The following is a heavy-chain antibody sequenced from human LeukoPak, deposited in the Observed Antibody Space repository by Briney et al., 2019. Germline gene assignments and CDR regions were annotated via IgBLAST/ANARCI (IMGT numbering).Heavy chain of an antibody. CDR3: ARGHLESYYYDSSGYGGIYYYYGMDV. D-gene: IGHD3-22*01. J-gene: IGHJ6*02. CDR2: INSDGSST. CDR1: GFTFSSYW. Sequence: GGSLRLSCAASGFTFSSYWMHWVRQAPGKGLVWVSRINSDGSSTSYADSVKGRFTISRDNAKNTLYLQMNSLRAEDTAVYYCARGHLESYYYDSSGYGGIYYYYGMDVWGQGTTVTVSS. V-gene: IGHV3-74*01.